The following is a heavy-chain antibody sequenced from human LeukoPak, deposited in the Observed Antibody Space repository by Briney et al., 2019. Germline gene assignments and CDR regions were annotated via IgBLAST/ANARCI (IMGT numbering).Heavy chain of an antibody. Sequence: GRSLRLSCVASGFTFSSYAMHWVRRAPGKGLEWVAVISRDGRDKHHADPVKGRFTISRDNSKNTLYLQMDSLRAEDTAVYFCAKDPRTAAAYYFDYWGQGILVTVSS. CDR3: AKDPRTAAAYYFDY. J-gene: IGHJ4*02. CDR2: ISRDGRDK. V-gene: IGHV3-30*18. D-gene: IGHD6-13*01. CDR1: GFTFSSYA.